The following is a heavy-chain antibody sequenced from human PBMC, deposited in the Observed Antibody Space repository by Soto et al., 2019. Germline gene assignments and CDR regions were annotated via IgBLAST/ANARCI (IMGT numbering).Heavy chain of an antibody. CDR2: ISYDGTDK. CDR1: GFAFSTYG. V-gene: IGHV3-30*18. D-gene: IGHD2-21*01. CDR3: AKDFCAWSDS. Sequence: QVHLVESGGGVVQPGRSLTIYCVGSGFAFSTYGMHWVRQAPAKGLEWVALISYDGTDKYYADSVKGRFSISRDNSKQPLSLEIDSLRREDTAVYYCAKDFCAWSDSWGQGTLVNVSS. J-gene: IGHJ4*02.